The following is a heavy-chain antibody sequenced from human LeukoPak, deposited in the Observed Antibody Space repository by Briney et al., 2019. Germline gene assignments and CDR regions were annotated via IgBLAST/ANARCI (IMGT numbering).Heavy chain of an antibody. V-gene: IGHV3-33*01. D-gene: IGHD3-22*01. CDR3: ARDATPPYYYDSSGYYLAY. CDR2: IWYDGSNK. J-gene: IGHJ4*02. CDR1: GFTFSSYG. Sequence: GGSLRLSCAASGFTFSSYGMHWVRQAPGKGLGWVAVIWYDGSNKYYADSVKGRFTISRDNSKNTLYLQMNSLRAEDTAVYYCARDATPPYYYDSSGYYLAYWGQGTLVTVSS.